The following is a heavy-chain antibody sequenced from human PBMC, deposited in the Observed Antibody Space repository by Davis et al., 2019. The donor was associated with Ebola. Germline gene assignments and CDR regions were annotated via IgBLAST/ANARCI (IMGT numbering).Heavy chain of an antibody. CDR2: INAGNGNT. Sequence: AASVTVSCKASGYTFTRYAMHWVRQAPGQRLEWMGWINAGNGNTKYSQKFQGRVTITRDTSASTAYMELSSLRSEDTAVYYCARGSLRGTAMVNNYYYGMDVWGQGTTVTVSS. J-gene: IGHJ6*02. V-gene: IGHV1-3*01. CDR1: GYTFTRYA. CDR3: ARGSLRGTAMVNNYYYGMDV. D-gene: IGHD5-18*01.